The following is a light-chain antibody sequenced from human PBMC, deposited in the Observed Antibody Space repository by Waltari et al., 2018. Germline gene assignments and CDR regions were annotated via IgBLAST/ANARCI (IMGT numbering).Light chain of an antibody. CDR2: AAS. Sequence: DIQITQSPSSLSASVGDRVTITCRASQDIGSWLAWYQQKPGKAPKLLIYAASRLESGVPPRFSGSGSGTDFILAISSLQPEDFATYFCQQSHSIPITFGQGTRLDIK. V-gene: IGKV1-12*01. CDR3: QQSHSIPIT. J-gene: IGKJ5*01. CDR1: QDIGSW.